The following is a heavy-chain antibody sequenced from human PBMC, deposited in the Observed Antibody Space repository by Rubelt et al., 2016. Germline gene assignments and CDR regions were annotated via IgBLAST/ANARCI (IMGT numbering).Heavy chain of an antibody. CDR2: IFSNDEK. CDR3: ARRNKGYSSSWVDY. Sequence: QVTLEESGPVLVKPTETLTLTCTVSGFSLSNARMGVSWISQPPGKALEWLAHIFSNDEKSYSTSLKSRLTISKDTSKSQVVLTMTNMDPVDTATYYCARRNKGYSSSWVDYWGQGTLVTVSS. CDR1: GFSLSNARMG. D-gene: IGHD6-13*01. V-gene: IGHV2-26*01. J-gene: IGHJ4*02.